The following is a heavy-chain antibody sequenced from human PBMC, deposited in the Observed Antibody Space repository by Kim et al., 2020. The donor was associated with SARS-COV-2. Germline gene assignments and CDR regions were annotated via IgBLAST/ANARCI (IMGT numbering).Heavy chain of an antibody. CDR1: GFTVSSNY. V-gene: IGHV3-66*01. CDR3: ARDRRVITGGAENDY. J-gene: IGHJ4*02. CDR2: IYSGGST. D-gene: IGHD2-21*01. Sequence: GGSLRLSCAASGFTVSSNYVTWVRQAPGKGLEWVSVIYSGGSTYYADAVKGRFTISRDNSKNTLNLQMNSLRAEDTAVYYCARDRRVITGGAENDYWGQGTLVTVSS.